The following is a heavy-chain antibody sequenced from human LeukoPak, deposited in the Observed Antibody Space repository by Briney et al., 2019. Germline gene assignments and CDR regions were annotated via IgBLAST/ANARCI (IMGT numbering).Heavy chain of an antibody. J-gene: IGHJ4*02. CDR1: GYTFTSYG. CDR2: ISAYNGNT. CDR3: ARDLRDYDFWSGYYSPSLDY. D-gene: IGHD3-3*01. Sequence: GASVKVSCKASGYTFTSYGISWVRQAPGQGLEWMGWISAYNGNTNYAQKPQGRVTMTTDTSTSTAYVELRSLRPDDTAVYYCARDLRDYDFWSGYYSPSLDYWGQGTLVTVSS. V-gene: IGHV1-18*01.